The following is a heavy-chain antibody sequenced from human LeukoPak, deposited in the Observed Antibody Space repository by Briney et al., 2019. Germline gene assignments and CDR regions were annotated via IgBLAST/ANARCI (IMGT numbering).Heavy chain of an antibody. D-gene: IGHD3-10*01. V-gene: IGHV1-8*01. CDR1: GFTFTSYD. CDR2: MNPNNGNT. J-gene: IGHJ5*02. CDR3: VRDREGVAISVNYWFDP. Sequence: ASVKVSCKASGFTFTSYDINWVRQASGQGLEWMGWMNPNNGNTGYAQKFQGRVTMTRDTSISTAYIELRGLRSEDTAVYYCVRDREGVAISVNYWFDPWGQGTLVTVSS.